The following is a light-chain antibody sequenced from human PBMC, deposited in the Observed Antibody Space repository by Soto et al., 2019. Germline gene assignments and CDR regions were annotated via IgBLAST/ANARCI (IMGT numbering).Light chain of an antibody. CDR2: WAS. V-gene: IGKV4-1*01. J-gene: IGKJ2*01. CDR3: QQYYSTPYT. CDR1: RSVLYSSNNNNY. Sequence: IVMTQSPDSLAVSLGERATINCKSSRSVLYSSNNNNYLAWYQQKPGQPPKLLIYWASTRESGVPDRFSGRGSGTDSTLTISSLQAEYVAVDYCQQYYSTPYTFGQGTKLEI.